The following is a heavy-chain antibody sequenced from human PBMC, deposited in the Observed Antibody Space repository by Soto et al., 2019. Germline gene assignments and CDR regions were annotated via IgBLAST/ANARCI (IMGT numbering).Heavy chain of an antibody. D-gene: IGHD2-2*01. J-gene: IGHJ6*02. CDR2: ISAYNGNT. V-gene: IGHV1-18*01. CDR1: GYTFTSYG. Sequence: ASVKVSCKASGYTFTSYGISRVRQAPGQGLEWMGWISAYNGNTNYAQKLQGRVTMTTDTSTSTAYMELRSLRSDDTAVYYCARLPAATRGYYYYGMDVWGQGTTVTVSS. CDR3: ARLPAATRGYYYYGMDV.